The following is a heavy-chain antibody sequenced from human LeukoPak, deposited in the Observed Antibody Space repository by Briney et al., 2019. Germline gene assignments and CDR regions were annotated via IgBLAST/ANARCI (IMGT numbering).Heavy chain of an antibody. V-gene: IGHV1-69*05. J-gene: IGHJ4*02. Sequence: SVKVSCKASGGTFSSYAISWVRQAPGQGLEWMGGIIPIFGTANYAQKFQGRVTITTDESTSTAYMELSSLRSEDTAVYYCARSSIGWLQFGGFDYWGQGTLVTGYS. CDR3: ARSSIGWLQFGGFDY. D-gene: IGHD5-24*01. CDR1: GGTFSSYA. CDR2: IIPIFGTA.